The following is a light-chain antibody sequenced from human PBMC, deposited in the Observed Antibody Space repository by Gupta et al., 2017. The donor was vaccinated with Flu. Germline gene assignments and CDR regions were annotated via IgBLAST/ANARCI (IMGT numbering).Light chain of an antibody. Sequence: VSRYLVSCQQKTGQAPRHLIYDAANTATGMPARLSGSGSGTDFTLTISSLEPEDFAVYYCQQRSNSPPYTFGQGTKLQIK. CDR2: DAA. J-gene: IGKJ2*01. CDR3: QQRSNSPPYT. V-gene: IGKV3-11*01. CDR1: VSRY.